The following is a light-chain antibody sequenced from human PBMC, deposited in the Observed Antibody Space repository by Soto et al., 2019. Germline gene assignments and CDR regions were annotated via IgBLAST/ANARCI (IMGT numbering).Light chain of an antibody. V-gene: IGLV7-46*01. CDR2: DTT. CDR1: TGPVTSGHY. CDR3: LLSYSGASWV. Sequence: QAVVTQEPSLTVSPGGTVTLTCGSSTGPVTSGHYPSWFQQKPGQAPRTLIFDTTNKHSWTPARFSGSLLGGTASMTLSGAQSEDEADYYCLLSYSGASWVFGGGTKLTVL. J-gene: IGLJ3*02.